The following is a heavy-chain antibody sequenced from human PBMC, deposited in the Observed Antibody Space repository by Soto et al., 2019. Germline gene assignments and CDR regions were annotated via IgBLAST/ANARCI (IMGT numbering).Heavy chain of an antibody. CDR3: TRSITGFSYADS. J-gene: IGHJ4*02. V-gene: IGHV3-48*01. Sequence: GGSLRLSCVASGFTLSRYSMNWVRQAPGRGLEWVSYISRSSSTIYYADSVKGRFTISRDNAENSLYLQMNSLRAEDTAVYYCTRSITGFSYADSWGRGTLVTVSS. CDR1: GFTLSRYS. CDR2: ISRSSSTI. D-gene: IGHD2-2*01.